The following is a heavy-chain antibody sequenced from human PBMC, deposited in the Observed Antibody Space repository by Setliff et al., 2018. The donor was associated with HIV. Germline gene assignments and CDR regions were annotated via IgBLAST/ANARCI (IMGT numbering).Heavy chain of an antibody. V-gene: IGHV1-8*01. CDR2: MNPNSGNT. CDR3: ASTYYYDSSGYLADAFDI. D-gene: IGHD3-22*01. CDR1: GYTFTSYD. J-gene: IGHJ3*02. Sequence: ASVKVSCKASGYTFTSYDINWVRQATGQGLEWMGWMNPNSGNTGYAQKFQGRVTMTRDTSTSTVYMELSSLRSDDTAVYYCASTYYYDSSGYLADAFDIWGQGTMVTVS.